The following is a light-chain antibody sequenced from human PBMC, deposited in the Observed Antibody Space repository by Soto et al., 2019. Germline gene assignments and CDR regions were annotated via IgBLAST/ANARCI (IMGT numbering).Light chain of an antibody. CDR1: QSVSSN. J-gene: IGKJ4*01. CDR3: QQYNNWPPPLT. V-gene: IGKV3-15*01. CDR2: GAS. Sequence: EIVMTQSPATLSVSPGERATLSCRASQSVSSNLAWYQQKPGQAARLLIYGASTRATGIPARFSGSGSGTEFTPTISSLQSEDFAVYYCQQYNNWPPPLTFGGGTKVEIK.